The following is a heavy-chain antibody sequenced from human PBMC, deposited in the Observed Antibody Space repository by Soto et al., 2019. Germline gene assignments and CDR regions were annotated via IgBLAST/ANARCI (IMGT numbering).Heavy chain of an antibody. V-gene: IGHV3-30*18. CDR2: ISYDGSNK. CDR1: GFTFSSYG. Sequence: GGSLRLSCAASGFTFSSYGMHWVRQAPGKGLEWVAVISYDGSNKYYADSVKGRFTISRDNSKNTLYLQMNSLRAEDTAVYYCAKLWFGEAYFDYWGQGTLVTVSS. D-gene: IGHD3-10*01. J-gene: IGHJ4*02. CDR3: AKLWFGEAYFDY.